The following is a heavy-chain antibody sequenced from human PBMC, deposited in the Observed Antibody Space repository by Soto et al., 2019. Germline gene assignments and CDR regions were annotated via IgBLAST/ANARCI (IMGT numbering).Heavy chain of an antibody. CDR2: INPSGGSA. J-gene: IGHJ4*02. CDR1: GYTFISYF. CDR3: ARDPIVGATYFDY. V-gene: IGHV1-46*01. Sequence: QVQLVQSGAEVTKTGASVKVSCKASGYTFISYFIHWVRQAPGQGLEWMGIINPSGGSATYAQRFHGRVTMTRDTSTSTVYMELSSLRSEDMAVYYCARDPIVGATYFDYWGQGTLVTVSS. D-gene: IGHD1-26*01.